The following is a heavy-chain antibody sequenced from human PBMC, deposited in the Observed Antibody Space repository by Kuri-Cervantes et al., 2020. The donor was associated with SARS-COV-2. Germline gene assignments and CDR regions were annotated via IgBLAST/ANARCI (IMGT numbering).Heavy chain of an antibody. D-gene: IGHD3-22*01. CDR2: MNRKSGNT. Sequence: ASVHVSRQASGYTFTSYDINWVRQATGQGLEWMGWMNRKSGNTGYAQKFQGRVTITKNTSISTAYLELSSLRSEDTAGYDCAVARGPDYYDSTFDYWGQGTLVTVSS. CDR3: AVARGPDYYDSTFDY. V-gene: IGHV1-8*03. CDR1: GYTFTSYD. J-gene: IGHJ4*02.